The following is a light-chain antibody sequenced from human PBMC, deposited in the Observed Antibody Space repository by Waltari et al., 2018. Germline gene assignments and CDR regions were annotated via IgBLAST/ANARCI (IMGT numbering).Light chain of an antibody. Sequence: DIQMTQSPSTLSASVGDRVTITCWASQSISDLLAWFQQKPGKAPKVLNKRASNLEDGVPSRFSGSGSGTEFTLTISSLQPDDFATYYCQQYKSYPLTFGGGTKVEI. V-gene: IGKV1-5*03. CDR3: QQYKSYPLT. CDR2: RAS. CDR1: QSISDL. J-gene: IGKJ4*01.